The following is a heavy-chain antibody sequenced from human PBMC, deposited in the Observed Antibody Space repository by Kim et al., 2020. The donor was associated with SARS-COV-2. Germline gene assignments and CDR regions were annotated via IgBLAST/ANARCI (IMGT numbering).Heavy chain of an antibody. CDR1: GFTFSSYG. CDR3: AAGGFDYDILTGLKY. J-gene: IGHJ4*02. D-gene: IGHD3-9*01. V-gene: IGHV3-33*01. Sequence: GGSLRLSCAASGFTFSSYGMHWVRQAPGKGLEWVAVIWYDGSNKYYADSVKGRFTISRDNSKNTLYLQMNSLRAEDTAVYYCAAGGFDYDILTGLKYWGQGTLVTVSS. CDR2: IWYDGSNK.